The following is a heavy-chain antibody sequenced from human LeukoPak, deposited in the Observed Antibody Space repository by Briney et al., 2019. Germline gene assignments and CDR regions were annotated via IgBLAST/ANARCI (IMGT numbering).Heavy chain of an antibody. V-gene: IGHV3-66*01. CDR3: ARDYSSSWYRSYYYYGMDV. CDR2: INRGGST. CDR1: GFTVSSNY. D-gene: IGHD6-13*01. Sequence: GGSLRLSCAASGFTVSSNYMSWVRQAPGKGLEWVSVINRGGSTYYADSVKGRFTISRDNSKNTLYLQMNSLRAEDTAVYYCARDYSSSWYRSYYYYGMDVWGQGTTVTVSS. J-gene: IGHJ6*02.